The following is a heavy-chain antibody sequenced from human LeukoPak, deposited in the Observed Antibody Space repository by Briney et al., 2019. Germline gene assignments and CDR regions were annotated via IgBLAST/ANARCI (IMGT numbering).Heavy chain of an antibody. CDR3: TGNYYGSGSYADFDY. CDR1: GFTFSGSA. CDR2: IRSTANGYAT. J-gene: IGHJ4*02. V-gene: IGHV3-73*01. Sequence: GGSLLLSCAASGFTFSGSALHWVRQASGKGLEWVGRIRSTANGYATAYAASVKGRFTISRDDSKNTAYLQMDSLKTEDTAVYYCTGNYYGSGSYADFDYWGQGTLVTVSS. D-gene: IGHD3-10*01.